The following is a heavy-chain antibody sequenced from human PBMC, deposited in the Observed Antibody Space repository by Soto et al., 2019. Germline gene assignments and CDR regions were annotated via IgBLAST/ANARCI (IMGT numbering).Heavy chain of an antibody. CDR1: GGTFSSYA. V-gene: IGHV1-69*01. J-gene: IGHJ6*02. CDR3: ARPRTGKGWRQQLVLPYYYYYGMDV. Sequence: QVQLVQSGAEVKKPGSSVKVSCKASGGTFSSYAISWVRQAPGQGLEWMGGIIPIFGTANYAQKFQGRVTITADESTSTAYMELSSLRSEDTAVYYCARPRTGKGWRQQLVLPYYYYYGMDVWGQGTTVTVSS. CDR2: IIPIFGTA. D-gene: IGHD6-13*01.